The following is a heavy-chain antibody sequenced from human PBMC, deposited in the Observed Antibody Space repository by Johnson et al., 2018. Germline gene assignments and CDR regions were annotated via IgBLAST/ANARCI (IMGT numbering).Heavy chain of an antibody. J-gene: IGHJ3*01. CDR2: IYHSGST. D-gene: IGHD2-21*01. CDR1: GGSIMNYY. V-gene: IGHV4-59*03. CDR3: AGDSKYCVGGTCLYYPFDV. Sequence: QVQLQESGPRLVKPSETLSLTCRVSGGSIMNYYWSWIRQSPEKGLEWIGYIYHSGSTTYKPSLKSRVTISIDTSKNQFSLKLSSVTAADTAVYYCAGDSKYCVGGTCLYYPFDVGGQGTMVTVSS.